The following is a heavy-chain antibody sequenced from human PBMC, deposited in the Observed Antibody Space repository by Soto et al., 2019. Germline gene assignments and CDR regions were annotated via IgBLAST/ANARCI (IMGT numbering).Heavy chain of an antibody. CDR3: QAEDGIRDVRSVSAFLLNRSSDL. J-gene: IGHJ2*01. CDR2: IYYSGST. Sequence: PGKGLEWIGYIYYSGSTNYNPSLKSRVTISVDTSKNQFSLKLSSVTAADTAVFFFQAEDGIRDVRSVSAFLLNRSSDL. V-gene: IGHV4-59*13. D-gene: IGHD3-10*02.